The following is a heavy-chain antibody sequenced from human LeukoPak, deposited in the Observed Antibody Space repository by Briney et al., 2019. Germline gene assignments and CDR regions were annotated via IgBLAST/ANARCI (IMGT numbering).Heavy chain of an antibody. CDR3: AKGVYGSGSYREYLEQ. CDR1: GFTFNNYA. Sequence: PGGSLRLSCTASGFTFNNYAMSWVRQAPGKGLEWVSASSASGDSPYYADSVKGRFTISRDTSKNTLDLQMNSLRVEDTAVYYCAKGVYGSGSYREYLEQWGQGTLVTVSS. CDR2: SSASGDSP. J-gene: IGHJ1*01. D-gene: IGHD3-10*01. V-gene: IGHV3-23*01.